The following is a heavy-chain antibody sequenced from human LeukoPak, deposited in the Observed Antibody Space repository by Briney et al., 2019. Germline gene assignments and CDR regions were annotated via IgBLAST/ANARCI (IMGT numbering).Heavy chain of an antibody. J-gene: IGHJ3*02. V-gene: IGHV3-30*04. CDR2: ISYDGSNK. D-gene: IGHD2-2*01. CDR3: ARDLRYCSSTSCYGFRGAFDI. Sequence: GGSLRLSCAASGFTFSSYAMHWVRQAPGKGLEWVAVISYDGSNKYYADSVKGRFTISRDNSKNTLYLQMNSLRAEDTAVYYCARDLRYCSSTSCYGFRGAFDIWGQGTMVTVSS. CDR1: GFTFSSYA.